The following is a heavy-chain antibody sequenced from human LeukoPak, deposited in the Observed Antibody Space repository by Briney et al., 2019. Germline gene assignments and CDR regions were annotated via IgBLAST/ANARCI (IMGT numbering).Heavy chain of an antibody. V-gene: IGHV4-59*01. Sequence: KPSETLSLTCTVSGGSISSYYWSWIRQPPGKGLEWIGYTHYSGSTKYNPSLKSRLTISVDSSKNQFSLRLSSVTAADTAVYFCARQLYVSGSYYDPMDVWGKGTTVTTSS. J-gene: IGHJ6*03. CDR2: THYSGST. CDR3: ARQLYVSGSYYDPMDV. CDR1: GGSISSYY. D-gene: IGHD3-10*01.